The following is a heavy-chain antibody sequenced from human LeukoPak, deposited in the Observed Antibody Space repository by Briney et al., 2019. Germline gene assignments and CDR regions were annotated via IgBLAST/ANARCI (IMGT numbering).Heavy chain of an antibody. CDR1: GYSFTTYW. Sequence: GESLKISCEGSGYSFTTYWIGWVRQMPGKGLEWIGIIHPGDADTRYSPSFHGHVIISADRALSTAYLQSRSLRASDTAMYYCARGVAKATINSFGMDVWGQGTTVTVSS. V-gene: IGHV5-51*01. D-gene: IGHD5-24*01. CDR3: ARGVAKATINSFGMDV. CDR2: IHPGDADT. J-gene: IGHJ6*02.